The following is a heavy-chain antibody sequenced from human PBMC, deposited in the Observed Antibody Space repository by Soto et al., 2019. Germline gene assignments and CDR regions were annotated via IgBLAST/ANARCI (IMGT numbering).Heavy chain of an antibody. D-gene: IGHD6-13*01. CDR3: ARDGSIPAAVNWFDP. V-gene: IGHV4-61*01. Sequence: SETLSLTCTVSGGSVSSGSYYWSWIRQPPGKGLEWIVHIYYSGSTNYNPSLKSRLSISVDTSKNQFSLKLSSVTAADTAVYYCARDGSIPAAVNWFDPWGQGTLVTVS. CDR2: IYYSGST. J-gene: IGHJ5*02. CDR1: GGSVSSGSYY.